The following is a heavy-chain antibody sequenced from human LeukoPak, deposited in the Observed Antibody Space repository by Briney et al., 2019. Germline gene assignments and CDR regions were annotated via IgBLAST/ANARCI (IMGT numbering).Heavy chain of an antibody. V-gene: IGHV4-39*01. Sequence: SETLSLTCTLSSDFISSTRYYWGWLRQPPGRGLDSIANIYYSGSTYYNPSLKSRVTISVDTSKNQFFLKLSSATAADTAVYYCARRMRDRDAFDIWGQGTRVFVSS. CDR1: SDFISSTRYY. J-gene: IGHJ3*02. CDR2: IYYSGST. CDR3: ARRMRDRDAFDI.